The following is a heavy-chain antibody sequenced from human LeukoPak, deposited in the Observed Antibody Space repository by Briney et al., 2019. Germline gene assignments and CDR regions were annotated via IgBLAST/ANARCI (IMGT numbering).Heavy chain of an antibody. V-gene: IGHV3-15*01. CDR2: IKSKTDGGTT. CDR3: TTEYDFWSGYQD. J-gene: IGHJ4*02. Sequence: GGSLRLSSAAYGFTFSNAWMGWVRQAPGKGLEWVGRIKSKTDGGTTDYAAPVKGRFTISRDDSKNTLYLQMNSLKTEDTAVYYCTTEYDFWSGYQDWGQGTLVTVSS. D-gene: IGHD3-3*01. CDR1: GFTFSNAW.